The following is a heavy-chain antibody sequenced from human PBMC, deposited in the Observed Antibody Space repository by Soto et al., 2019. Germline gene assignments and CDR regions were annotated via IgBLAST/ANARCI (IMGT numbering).Heavy chain of an antibody. CDR1: GFTFSSYG. CDR2: ITGSGVIT. D-gene: IGHD3-10*01. Sequence: EVELLESGGGLVQPGGSLRLSCAASGFTFSSYGMNWVRQAPGKGLEWVSAITGSGVITYHADSVQGRFTISRDNSENTLYLQMNSLRADDKAVYYCAKAMTNYFGSGTYYRADYWGQGTLVTVSS. CDR3: AKAMTNYFGSGTYYRADY. V-gene: IGHV3-23*01. J-gene: IGHJ4*02.